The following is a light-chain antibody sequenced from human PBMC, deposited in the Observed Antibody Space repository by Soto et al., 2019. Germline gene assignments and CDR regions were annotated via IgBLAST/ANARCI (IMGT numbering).Light chain of an antibody. Sequence: DIQMTQSPSSLSASLGYRVTITCRASQSISSYLNWYQQKPGKAPKLLIYAASSLQSGVPSRFSGSGSGTDFTLTISSLEPEDFAVYYCQERTGWPPWTFGQGTKVDIK. CDR3: QERTGWPPWT. V-gene: IGKV1-39*01. CDR1: QSISSY. J-gene: IGKJ1*01. CDR2: AAS.